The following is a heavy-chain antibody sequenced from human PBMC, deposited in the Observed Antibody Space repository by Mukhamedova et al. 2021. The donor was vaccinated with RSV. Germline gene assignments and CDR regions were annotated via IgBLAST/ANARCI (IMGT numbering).Heavy chain of an antibody. Sequence: NPTYAQGFTGRFVFSLDTSVSTAYLQISSLKAEDTAVYYCARGTGGYNDYWGQGTLVTVSS. V-gene: IGHV7-4-1*02. CDR2: NP. CDR3: ARGTGGYNDY. D-gene: IGHD3-22*01. J-gene: IGHJ4*02.